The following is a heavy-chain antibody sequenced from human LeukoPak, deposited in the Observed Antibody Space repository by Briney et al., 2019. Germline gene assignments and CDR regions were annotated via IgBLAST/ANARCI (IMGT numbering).Heavy chain of an antibody. CDR3: ARGRGLAAAGSDY. J-gene: IGHJ4*02. V-gene: IGHV3-74*01. CDR1: GFTFSSYW. CDR2: MNSDGTTT. D-gene: IGHD6-13*01. Sequence: AGSLRLSCAASGFTFSSYWVHWVRQDPGKRLVWVSRMNSDGTTTSYADSVKGRFTISRDNAKNTQFLQMNSLRAEDTAVYYCARGRGLAAAGSDYWGQGTLVTVSS.